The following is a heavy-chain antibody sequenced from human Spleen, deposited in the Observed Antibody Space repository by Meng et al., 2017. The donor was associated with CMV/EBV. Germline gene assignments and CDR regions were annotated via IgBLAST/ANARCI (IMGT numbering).Heavy chain of an antibody. V-gene: IGHV3-30*03. CDR2: ISYDGSNK. CDR3: AREGQYYYDSSGYYDYYYGMDV. Sequence: GESLKISCAASGFTFSSYSMNWVRQAPGKGLEWVAVISYDGSNKYYADSVKGRFTISRDNSKNTLYLQMNSLRAEDTAVYYCAREGQYYYDSSGYYDYYYGMDVWGQGTTVTVSS. D-gene: IGHD3-22*01. CDR1: GFTFSSYS. J-gene: IGHJ6*02.